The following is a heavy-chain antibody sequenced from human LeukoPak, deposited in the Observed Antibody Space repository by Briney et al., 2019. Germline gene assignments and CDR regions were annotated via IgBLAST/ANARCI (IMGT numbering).Heavy chain of an antibody. CDR2: ISSSSSYI. CDR3: ASEGDGYSYGYKGAFDI. D-gene: IGHD5-18*01. Sequence: GGSLRLSCAASGFTFSSYSMNWVRQAPGKGLEWVSSISSSSSYIYYADSVKGRFTISRDNAKNSLYLQMNSLRAEDTAVYYCASEGDGYSYGYKGAFDIWGQGTMVTVSS. CDR1: GFTFSSYS. J-gene: IGHJ3*02. V-gene: IGHV3-21*01.